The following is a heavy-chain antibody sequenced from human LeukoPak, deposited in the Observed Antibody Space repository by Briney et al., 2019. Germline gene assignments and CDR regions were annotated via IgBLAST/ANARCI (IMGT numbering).Heavy chain of an antibody. CDR1: AFTFTSYC. Sequence: GGSLRLSCAAAAFTFTSYCMHWVRQAPGKGLEWVAVIWYDGSNKYYADSVKGRFTISRDNSKNMLYLQMNSLRAEDTAVYYCARDSGSRDSSGYYTYYNYGIDVWGQGTTVTVSS. J-gene: IGHJ6*02. D-gene: IGHD3-22*01. CDR2: IWYDGSNK. CDR3: ARDSGSRDSSGYYTYYNYGIDV. V-gene: IGHV3-33*01.